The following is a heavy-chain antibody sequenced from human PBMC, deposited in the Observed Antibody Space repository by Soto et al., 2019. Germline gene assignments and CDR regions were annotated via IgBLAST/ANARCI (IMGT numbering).Heavy chain of an antibody. CDR1: GYTLTELS. Sequence: GASVKVSCKVSGYTLTELSMHLVRQAPGKGLEWXGGFXXXDXEXXXAXXXQGRVTMTEDTSTDTAYMELSSLRSEDTAVYYCATGEGNYGDAFDIWGQGTMVTVSS. J-gene: IGHJ3*02. CDR3: ATGEGNYGDAFDI. CDR2: FXXXDXEX. D-gene: IGHD4-4*01. V-gene: IGHV1-24*01.